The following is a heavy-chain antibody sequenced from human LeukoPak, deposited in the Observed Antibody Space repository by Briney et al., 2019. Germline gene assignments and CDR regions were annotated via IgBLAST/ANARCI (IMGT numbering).Heavy chain of an antibody. CDR1: GDSVSSNSAA. CDR2: AYFRSKWYN. V-gene: IGHV6-1*01. Sequence: SQTLSLTCAISGDSVSSNSAAWNWIRQSPSRGLEWRGRAYFRSKWYNDYAVAVKSRITINPDTSKNQFSLQLNSVTPEDTAVYYCARALLWFGESFDYWGQGTLVTVSS. D-gene: IGHD3-10*01. J-gene: IGHJ4*02. CDR3: ARALLWFGESFDY.